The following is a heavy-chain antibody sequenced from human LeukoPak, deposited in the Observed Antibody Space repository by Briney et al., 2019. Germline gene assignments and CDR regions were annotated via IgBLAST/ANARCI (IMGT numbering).Heavy chain of an antibody. CDR1: GFTFSDYY. V-gene: IGHV3-11*06. D-gene: IGHD2-2*01. CDR2: ISSSSSYT. CDR3: ARAVVPAATFDY. Sequence: GGSLRLFCAASGFTFSDYYMSWIRQAPGKGLEWVSYISSSSSYTNYADSVKGRFTISRDNAKNSLYLQMNSLRAEDTAVYYCARAVVPAATFDYWGQGTLVTVSS. J-gene: IGHJ4*02.